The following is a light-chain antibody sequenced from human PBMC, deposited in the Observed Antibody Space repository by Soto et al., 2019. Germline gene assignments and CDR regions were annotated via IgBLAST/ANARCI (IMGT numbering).Light chain of an antibody. Sequence: DIQMTQSPSSLSASIGDTVIITCRASQSIAGYLNWYQQKPGKAPNLLIYAASTLQSGVPSTFSGGGSGTDFTLTISNLQPEDFATYYCQQSYSTLRTFGQGTRLEIK. V-gene: IGKV1-39*01. CDR3: QQSYSTLRT. CDR2: AAS. J-gene: IGKJ5*01. CDR1: QSIAGY.